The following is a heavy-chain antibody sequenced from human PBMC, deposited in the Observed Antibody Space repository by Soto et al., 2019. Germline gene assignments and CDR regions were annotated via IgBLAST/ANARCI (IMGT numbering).Heavy chain of an antibody. CDR3: AKNSGWFNT. Sequence: GSLRLSCAASGXPFSTTEMSWVRQAPGKGLEWVSTIGGSGETTYYADSVKGRFTISRENSKNTLYLQMNSLRSDDTALYYCAKNSGWFNTWGQGALGTVSS. J-gene: IGHJ5*02. CDR2: IGGSGETT. D-gene: IGHD3-10*01. CDR1: GXPFSTTE. V-gene: IGHV3-23*01.